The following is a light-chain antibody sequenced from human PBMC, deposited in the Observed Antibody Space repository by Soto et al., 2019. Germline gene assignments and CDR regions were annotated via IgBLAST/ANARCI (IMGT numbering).Light chain of an antibody. Sequence: EIVLTQSPATLSLSPGDTATLSCGASQNINSLYLAWYQQKPGLAPRLIIYDTFDRAAGIPGRFSGGGSGTNFTLTISGLEPEDFAVYFCHHYGASPRTFGPGSRVEIK. CDR3: HHYGASPRT. CDR2: DTF. J-gene: IGKJ3*01. V-gene: IGKV3D-20*01. CDR1: QNINSLY.